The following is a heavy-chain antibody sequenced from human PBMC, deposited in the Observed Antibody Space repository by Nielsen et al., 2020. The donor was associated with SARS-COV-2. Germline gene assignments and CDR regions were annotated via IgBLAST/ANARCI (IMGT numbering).Heavy chain of an antibody. CDR3: TRRVAGGTMDV. Sequence: GGSLRLSCAASGFTFSTFAMNWVRQAPGKGLEWVSTIGVSGGGTYYADSLKGRFTTSRDNSKNTLYLQMNSLGADDTAIYYCTRRVAGGTMDVWGQGTTVTVSS. V-gene: IGHV3-23*01. CDR2: IGVSGGGT. D-gene: IGHD6-19*01. CDR1: GFTFSTFA. J-gene: IGHJ6*02.